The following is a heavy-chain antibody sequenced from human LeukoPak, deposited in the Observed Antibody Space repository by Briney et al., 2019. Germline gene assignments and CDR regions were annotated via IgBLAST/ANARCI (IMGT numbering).Heavy chain of an antibody. Sequence: ASVKVSCKASGYTFTSYGISWVRQDPGQGLQWMGWISAYNGNTNYAQKLQGRVTMTTDTSTSTAYMELRSLRSDDTAVYYCARAVDTAMVYYYYYGMDVWGQGTTVTVSS. D-gene: IGHD5-18*01. V-gene: IGHV1-18*01. CDR3: ARAVDTAMVYYYYYGMDV. CDR2: ISAYNGNT. J-gene: IGHJ6*02. CDR1: GYTFTSYG.